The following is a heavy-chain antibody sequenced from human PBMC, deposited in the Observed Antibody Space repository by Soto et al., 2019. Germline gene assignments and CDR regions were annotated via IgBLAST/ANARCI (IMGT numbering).Heavy chain of an antibody. CDR2: IKSKALGGTT. CDR1: GFAFSNAW. J-gene: IGHJ4*02. Sequence: GGSLRLSCAGSGFAFSNAWINWVRQAPGKGLEWVGRIKSKALGGTTDFAAPVRGRFAISRDNAKNTLYLQMNSLRAEDTAVYYCARAIFGAIEDDYWGPGTLVTVSS. CDR3: ARAIFGAIEDDY. D-gene: IGHD3-3*01. V-gene: IGHV3-15*07.